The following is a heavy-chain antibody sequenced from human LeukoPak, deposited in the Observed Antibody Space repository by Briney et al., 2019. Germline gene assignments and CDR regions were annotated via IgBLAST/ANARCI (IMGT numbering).Heavy chain of an antibody. V-gene: IGHV4-34*01. CDR1: GGSFSGYY. CDR2: INHSGST. J-gene: IGHJ4*02. Sequence: SETLSLTCAVYGGSFSGYYWSWIRQPPGKGPEWIGEINHSGSTNYNPSLKSRVTISVDTSKNQFSLKLSSVTAADTAVYYCARREENYGDYGAYYFDYWGQGTLVTVSS. D-gene: IGHD4-17*01. CDR3: ARREENYGDYGAYYFDY.